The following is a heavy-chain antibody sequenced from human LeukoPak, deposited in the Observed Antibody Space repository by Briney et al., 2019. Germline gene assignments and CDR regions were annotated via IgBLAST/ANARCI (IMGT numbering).Heavy chain of an antibody. CDR2: ISWNSGSI. V-gene: IGHV3-9*01. Sequence: GRSLRLSCAASGFTFDDYAMHWVRQAPGKGLEWVSGISWNSGSIGYADSVKGRFTISRDNAKNSLYLQMNSLRAEDTALYYCAKATGGRGYSGYDYWGQGTLVTVSS. J-gene: IGHJ4*02. CDR1: GFTFDDYA. CDR3: AKATGGRGYSGYDY. D-gene: IGHD5-12*01.